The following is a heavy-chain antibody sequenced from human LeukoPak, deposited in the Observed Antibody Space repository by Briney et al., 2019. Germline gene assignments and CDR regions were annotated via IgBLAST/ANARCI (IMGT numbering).Heavy chain of an antibody. V-gene: IGHV1-69*13. J-gene: IGHJ6*02. CDR3: ARAHYERDGYNYEFFDYYYYGMDV. CDR2: IIPIFGTA. CDR1: GGTFSSYA. D-gene: IGHD5-24*01. Sequence: GASVKVSCKASGGTFSSYAISWVRQAPGQGLEWMGGIIPIFGTANYAQKFQGRVTITADESTSTAYMELSSLRSEDTAVYYCARAHYERDGYNYEFFDYYYYGMDVWGQGTTVTVSS.